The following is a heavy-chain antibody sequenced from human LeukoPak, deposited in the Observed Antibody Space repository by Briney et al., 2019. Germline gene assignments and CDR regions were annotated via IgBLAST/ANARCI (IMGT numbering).Heavy chain of an antibody. Sequence: ASVKVSCKASGYTFTSYYMHWVRQAPGQGLEWMGIINPSGGSTSYAQKFQGRVTMTRDMSTSTVYMELSSLRSEDTAVYYCAREMGYYDSSGHIQHWGQGTLVTVSS. CDR3: AREMGYYDSSGHIQH. J-gene: IGHJ1*01. CDR2: INPSGGST. V-gene: IGHV1-46*01. CDR1: GYTFTSYY. D-gene: IGHD3-22*01.